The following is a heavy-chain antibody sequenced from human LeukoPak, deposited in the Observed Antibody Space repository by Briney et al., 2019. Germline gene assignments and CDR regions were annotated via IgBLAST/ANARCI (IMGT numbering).Heavy chain of an antibody. J-gene: IGHJ4*02. V-gene: IGHV3-21*01. CDR1: GFTFNTHR. D-gene: IGHD5-24*01. Sequence: GGSLSLSCAASGFTFNTHRMSWVRQSPGKGLEWVSSISSGSSHIYYADSMQGRFTISRDNAKNSLFLQMNSLRVEDAALYYCARDFRTQLDGYSPPYHFDYWGQGALVTVSS. CDR2: ISSGSSHI. CDR3: ARDFRTQLDGYSPPYHFDY.